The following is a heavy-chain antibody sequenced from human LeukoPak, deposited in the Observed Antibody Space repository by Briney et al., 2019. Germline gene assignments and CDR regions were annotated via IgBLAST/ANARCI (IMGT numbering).Heavy chain of an antibody. J-gene: IGHJ4*02. CDR2: IYYSGST. D-gene: IGHD6-13*01. CDR1: GGSISSYY. CDR3: ARRSSSWFHYDY. V-gene: IGHV4-59*08. Sequence: SETLSLTCTVSGGSISSYYWSWIRQPPGKGLEWIGYIYYSGSTNYNPSLKSRVTVSVDTSKNQFSLKLSSVTAADTAVYYCARRSSSWFHYDYWGRGTLAPVSS.